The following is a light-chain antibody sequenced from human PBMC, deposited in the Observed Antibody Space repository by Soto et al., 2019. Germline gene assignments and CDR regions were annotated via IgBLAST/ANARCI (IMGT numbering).Light chain of an antibody. CDR1: QTVSSY. Sequence: EHVLIHASGTPSFSPGEKATLSCRASQTVSSYLTWYQQRPGQAPRPLIYGASKRATGIPDRFSGSGSGTDFTLTISRLEPEDFALYYCQQYGTSPITFGQGTRLEIK. CDR3: QQYGTSPIT. J-gene: IGKJ5*01. V-gene: IGKV3-20*01. CDR2: GAS.